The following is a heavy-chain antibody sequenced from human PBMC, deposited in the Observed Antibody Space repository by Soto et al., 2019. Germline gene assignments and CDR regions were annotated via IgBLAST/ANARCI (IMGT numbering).Heavy chain of an antibody. V-gene: IGHV1-3*01. D-gene: IGHD2-21*01. Sequence: QVQLVQSGAEVKKSGASVKAFCKASGYTFTDYAIHWVRQAPGQRLELMGWIAPGNGNTKYSQNFQGRVTITRDTSATTAYMELSSLRSEDTAVYYCAKGSRMWTPDYWGQGTLVTVSS. J-gene: IGHJ4*02. CDR2: IAPGNGNT. CDR1: GYTFTDYA. CDR3: AKGSRMWTPDY.